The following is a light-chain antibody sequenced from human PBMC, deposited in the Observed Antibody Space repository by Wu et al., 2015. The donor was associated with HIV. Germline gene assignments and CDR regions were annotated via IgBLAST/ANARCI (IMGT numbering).Light chain of an antibody. J-gene: IGKJ1*01. Sequence: EIVMTQSPATLSVSPGQRVTLSCRASQYVGNKLAWYQQKPGQPPRLLIDDASARATGVPARFSGSGSGTDFTLTISSLQSEDFAIYYCQQCNTWPRTFGQGTKLEVK. CDR3: QQCNTWPRT. CDR1: QYVGNK. V-gene: IGKV3-15*01. CDR2: DAS.